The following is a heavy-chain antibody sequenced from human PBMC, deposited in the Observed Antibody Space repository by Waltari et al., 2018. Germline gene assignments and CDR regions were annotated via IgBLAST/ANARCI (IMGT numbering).Heavy chain of an antibody. J-gene: IGHJ4*02. CDR2: VHRSGRT. Sequence: QLQLQQSGPGLVKPSESLSLTCAVSGDSMGSRDFWSWVRQSPGKGLEWIGQVHRSGRTNYNPSLASRVTMSIDTSNNQFSLKVTSATAADTAIYYCARDRRRGLYLDSWGQGILVTVSP. CDR3: ARDRRRGLYLDS. CDR1: GDSMGSRDF. V-gene: IGHV4-4*02.